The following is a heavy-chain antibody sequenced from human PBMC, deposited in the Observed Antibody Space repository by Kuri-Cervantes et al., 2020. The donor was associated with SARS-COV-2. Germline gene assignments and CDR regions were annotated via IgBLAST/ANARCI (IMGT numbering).Heavy chain of an antibody. CDR3: ARAGYGVGFRFLPNYYMDV. D-gene: IGHD3-3*01. CDR2: IIPFFGTP. CDR1: RDTFTTFG. J-gene: IGHJ6*03. Sequence: SVKVSCKASRDTFTTFGFSWVRQAPGQGLEWMGGIIPFFGTPSYAQRFEGRVTITADESTSTAYMELSSLRSEDTAVYYCARAGYGVGFRFLPNYYMDVWGKGTTVTVSS. V-gene: IGHV1-69*13.